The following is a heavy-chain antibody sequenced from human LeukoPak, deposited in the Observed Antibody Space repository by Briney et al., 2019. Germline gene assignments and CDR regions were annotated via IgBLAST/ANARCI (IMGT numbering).Heavy chain of an antibody. J-gene: IGHJ6*04. Sequence: GASVKVSCKASGGTFSSSAISWVRQAPGQGLEWMGGIIPIFGTANYAQKFQGRVTITADESTSTAYMELSSLRSEDTAVYYCARDIGCSSTSCPPSYYYGMDVWGKGTTVTVSS. CDR1: GGTFSSSA. CDR2: IIPIFGTA. V-gene: IGHV1-69*13. D-gene: IGHD2-2*01. CDR3: ARDIGCSSTSCPPSYYYGMDV.